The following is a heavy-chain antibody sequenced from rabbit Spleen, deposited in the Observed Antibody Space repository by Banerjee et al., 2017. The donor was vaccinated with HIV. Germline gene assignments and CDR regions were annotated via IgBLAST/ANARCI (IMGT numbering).Heavy chain of an antibody. Sequence: QEQLVESGGGLVKPGASLTLTCIASGVSFSGNSYMCWVRQAPGKGLEWIACIDTGSSGFTYFASWVNGRFSISRENAQNTVFLQMTSLTAADTATYFCARDGAGGSYFALWGPGTLVTVS. CDR1: GVSFSGNSY. CDR2: IDTGSSGFT. J-gene: IGHJ6*01. D-gene: IGHD8-1*01. V-gene: IGHV1S45*01. CDR3: ARDGAGGSYFAL.